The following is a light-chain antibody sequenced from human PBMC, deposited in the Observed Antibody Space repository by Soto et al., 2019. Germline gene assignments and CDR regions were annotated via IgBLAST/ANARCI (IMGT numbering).Light chain of an antibody. Sequence: EIVLAQSPATLSLSPGEGATLSCGASQSVSNYLAWYQQKPGQAPRLLIYDASNRATGIPARFSGSGSGADFTLNISRLEPEDFAVYYCQQRSNWPLTFGGGTKVDIK. V-gene: IGKV3-11*01. J-gene: IGKJ4*01. CDR1: QSVSNY. CDR3: QQRSNWPLT. CDR2: DAS.